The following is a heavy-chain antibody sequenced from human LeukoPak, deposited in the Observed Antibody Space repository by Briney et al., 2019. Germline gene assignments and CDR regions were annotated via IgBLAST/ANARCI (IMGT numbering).Heavy chain of an antibody. V-gene: IGHV4-59*08. CDR3: ARHSAPTMVRGFNYYYYYMDV. CDR1: GGSISSYY. CDR2: IYYSGST. D-gene: IGHD3-10*01. J-gene: IGHJ6*03. Sequence: SETLSLTCTASGGSISSYYWSWIRQPPGKGLEWIGYIYYSGSTNYNPSLKSRVTISVDTSKNQFSLKLSSVTAADTAVYYCARHSAPTMVRGFNYYYYYMDVWGKGTTVTVSS.